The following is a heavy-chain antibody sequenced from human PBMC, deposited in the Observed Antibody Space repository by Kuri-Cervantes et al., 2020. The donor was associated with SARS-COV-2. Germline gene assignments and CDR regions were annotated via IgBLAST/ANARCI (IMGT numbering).Heavy chain of an antibody. J-gene: IGHJ6*02. CDR3: VGGWSGSWMGYNYYYGMDV. V-gene: IGHV3-74*01. D-gene: IGHD1-26*01. CDR2: INSDGSST. Sequence: GESLKISCAASGFTFSGHWIHWVRQAPGKGLEWVSRINSDGSSTSYADSVKGRFTISRDNSKNTLYLQMNSLRAEDTAVYYCVGGWSGSWMGYNYYYGMDVWGQGTTVTVSS. CDR1: GFTFSGHW.